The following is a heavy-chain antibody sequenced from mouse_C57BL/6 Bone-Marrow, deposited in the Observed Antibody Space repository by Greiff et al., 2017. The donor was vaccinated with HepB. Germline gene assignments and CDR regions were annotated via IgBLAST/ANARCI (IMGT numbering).Heavy chain of an antibody. J-gene: IGHJ4*01. V-gene: IGHV1-62-2*01. CDR3: ARHEDASSYGLYYAIDY. CDR2: FYPGSGSI. D-gene: IGHD1-1*01. Sequence: LVKPGASVKLSCKASGYTFTEYTIHWVKQRSGQGLEWIGWFYPGSGSIKYNEKFKDKATLTADKSSSTVYMELSRLTSDDSAVYFCARHEDASSYGLYYAIDYWGQGTSVTVSS. CDR1: GYTFTEYT.